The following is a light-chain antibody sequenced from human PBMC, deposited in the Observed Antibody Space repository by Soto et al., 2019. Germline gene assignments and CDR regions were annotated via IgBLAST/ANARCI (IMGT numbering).Light chain of an antibody. CDR2: GSF. V-gene: IGKV3-15*01. CDR3: QQFNQWPLT. Sequence: EIVMTQSPATLSVSPGERVTLSCRASQSVYSNLAWYQQKPGQAPRLLIHGSFTRATGIPVRFSGSGSGTEFTLTISSLQSEDFAVYYCQQFNQWPLTFGGGTKVEIK. CDR1: QSVYSN. J-gene: IGKJ4*01.